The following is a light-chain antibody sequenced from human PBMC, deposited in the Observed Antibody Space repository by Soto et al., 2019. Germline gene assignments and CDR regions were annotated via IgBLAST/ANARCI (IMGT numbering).Light chain of an antibody. J-gene: IGKJ2*01. CDR3: QQTYTTPHT. Sequence: DIHVTQSPSSLPASVGDRVTITCRTSQSISDYLTWYQHEPGKAPKVLMYGASTLQSGVPSRFSGSGSGTDFTLTISSLHPEDFATYYCQQTYTTPHTFGQGTKLEIK. CDR2: GAS. CDR1: QSISDY. V-gene: IGKV1-39*01.